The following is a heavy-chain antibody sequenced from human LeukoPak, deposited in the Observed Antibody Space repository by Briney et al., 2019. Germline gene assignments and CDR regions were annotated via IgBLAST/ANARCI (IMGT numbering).Heavy chain of an antibody. V-gene: IGHV4-34*01. CDR1: GGSFSGYY. CDR3: AGRVDYANDY. J-gene: IGHJ4*02. CDR2: INHSGST. D-gene: IGHD3-16*01. Sequence: SETLSLTCAVYGGSFSGYYWSWIRQPPGKGLEWIGEINHSGSTNYNPSLKSRVTISVDTSKNQFSLKLSSVTAADTAVYYCAGRVDYANDYWGQGTLVTVSS.